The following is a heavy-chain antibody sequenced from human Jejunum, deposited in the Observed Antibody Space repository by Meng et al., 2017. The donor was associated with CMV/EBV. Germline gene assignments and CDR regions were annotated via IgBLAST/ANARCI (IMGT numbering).Heavy chain of an antibody. Sequence: SISRYYWTWFRQPPGKGLEWIGYVYYSGSTNYNPSLKSRVTISVDTSKNQFSLKLSSVTAADTAVYYCARVPAELGSSSSWYYFDYWGQGTLVTVSS. J-gene: IGHJ4*02. CDR2: VYYSGST. CDR3: ARVPAELGSSSSWYYFDY. D-gene: IGHD6-13*01. V-gene: IGHV4-59*01. CDR1: SISRYY.